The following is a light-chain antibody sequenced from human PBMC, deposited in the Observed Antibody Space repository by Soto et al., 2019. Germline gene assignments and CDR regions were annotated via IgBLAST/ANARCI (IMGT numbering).Light chain of an antibody. J-gene: IGLJ2*01. CDR2: DVN. Sequence: QAALTQPASVSGSPGQSITISCTGTSSDVGGYNYVSWYQQHPGKAPKLMIYDVNNRPSGVSNRFSGSKSGNTASLTISGLQAEDEADYYCSSYTSSSTYVVFGGGTKLTV. V-gene: IGLV2-14*01. CDR3: SSYTSSSTYVV. CDR1: SSDVGGYNY.